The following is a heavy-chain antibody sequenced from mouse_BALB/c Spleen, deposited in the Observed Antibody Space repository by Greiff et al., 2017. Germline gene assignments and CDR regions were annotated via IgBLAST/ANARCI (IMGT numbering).Heavy chain of an antibody. CDR1: GFTFSSFG. D-gene: IGHD2-1*01. Sequence: DVQLVESGGGLVQPGGSRKLSCAASGFTFSSFGMHWVRQAPEKGLEWVAYISSGSSTIYYADTVKGRFTISRDNPKNTLFLQMTSLRSEDTAMYYCATYGNYVYWYFDVWGAGTTVTVSS. J-gene: IGHJ1*01. CDR3: ATYGNYVYWYFDV. CDR2: ISSGSSTI. V-gene: IGHV5-17*02.